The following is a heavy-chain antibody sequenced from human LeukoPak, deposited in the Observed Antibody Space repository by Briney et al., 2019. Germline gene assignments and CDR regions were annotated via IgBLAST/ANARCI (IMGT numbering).Heavy chain of an antibody. CDR2: IIFIFGTP. D-gene: IGHD3-10*01. J-gene: IGHJ6*03. Sequence: GASAKVSCKASGGTFSSDAISWVRQAPGQGLEWMGGIIFIFGTPNYAQKFQGRVTITTDESTSTAYMELSSLRTEDTAVYYCATEGTHYYMDVWGKGTTVTVSS. CDR1: GGTFSSDA. V-gene: IGHV1-69*05. CDR3: ATEGTHYYMDV.